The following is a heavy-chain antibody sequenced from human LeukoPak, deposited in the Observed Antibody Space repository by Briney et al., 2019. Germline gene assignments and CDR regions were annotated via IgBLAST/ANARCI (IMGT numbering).Heavy chain of an antibody. J-gene: IGHJ4*02. D-gene: IGHD5-18*01. CDR1: GYSISSGYY. CDR3: ASGDSYGFFDY. Sequence: PSETLSLTCAVSGYSISSGYYWGWIRQPPGKGLEWIGSIYHSGSTYYNPSLKSRVTISVDTSKKQFSLKLSSVTAADTAVYYCASGDSYGFFDYWGQGTLVTVSS. CDR2: IYHSGST. V-gene: IGHV4-38-2*01.